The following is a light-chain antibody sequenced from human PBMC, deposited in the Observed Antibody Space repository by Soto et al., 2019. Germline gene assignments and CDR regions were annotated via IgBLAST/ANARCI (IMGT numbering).Light chain of an antibody. V-gene: IGLV2-8*01. CDR1: SSDVGGYNY. CDR3: SSYAGTNNAL. J-gene: IGLJ2*01. Sequence: QSALTQPPSASGSPGQSVTISYTGSSSDVGGYNYVSWYQQYPGKAPKLMIYEVTKRPSGVPDRFSGSKSGNTASLTVSGLEPEDEADYYCSSYAGTNNALFGGGTKVTVL. CDR2: EVT.